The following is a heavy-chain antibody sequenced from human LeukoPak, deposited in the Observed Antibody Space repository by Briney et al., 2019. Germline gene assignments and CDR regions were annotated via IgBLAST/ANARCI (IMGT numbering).Heavy chain of an antibody. Sequence: AGGSLRLSCAASGFTLSSYGMHWVRQAPGKGLEWVAFIRYDGSNKYYADSVKGRFTISRDNSKNTLYLQMNSLRAEDTAVYYCAKDPEPYSSSWSSPYYFDYWGQGTLVTVSS. CDR3: AKDPEPYSSSWSSPYYFDY. V-gene: IGHV3-30*02. J-gene: IGHJ4*02. CDR2: IRYDGSNK. D-gene: IGHD6-13*01. CDR1: GFTLSSYG.